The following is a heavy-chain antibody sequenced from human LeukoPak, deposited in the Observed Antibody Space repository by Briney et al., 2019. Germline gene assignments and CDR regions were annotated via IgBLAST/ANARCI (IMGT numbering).Heavy chain of an antibody. CDR2: ISSSSSTI. CDR3: ESVGYSYGSYGMDV. D-gene: IGHD5-18*01. J-gene: IGHJ6*02. CDR1: GFTFSSYS. V-gene: IGHV3-48*04. Sequence: GGSLRLSCAASGFTFSSYSMNWVRQAPGKGVEWVAYISSSSSTIYYADSVKGRFTISRDNAKDLLDLQMSSLRADDTVVYYGESVGYSYGSYGMDVWGQGTTVTVSS.